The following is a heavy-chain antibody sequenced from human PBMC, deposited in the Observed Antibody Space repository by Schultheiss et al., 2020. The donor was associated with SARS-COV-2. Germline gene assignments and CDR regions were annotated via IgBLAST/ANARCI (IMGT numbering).Heavy chain of an antibody. Sequence: GESLKISCKASGYTFTNYYMHWVRQAPGEGLEWMGIINPSGGSTSYAQKFQDRVTMTRDTSTSTVYMELSSLRAEDTAVYYCAKALYYGSGSYGPKDYWGQGTLVTVSS. CDR1: GYTFTNYY. J-gene: IGHJ4*02. V-gene: IGHV1-46*01. CDR3: AKALYYGSGSYGPKDY. CDR2: INPSGGST. D-gene: IGHD3-10*01.